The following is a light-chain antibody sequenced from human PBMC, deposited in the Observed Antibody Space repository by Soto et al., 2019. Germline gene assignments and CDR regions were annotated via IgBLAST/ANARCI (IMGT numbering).Light chain of an antibody. Sequence: AIQLTQSPSPLSASVGDSVTITCRASQDISSALAWYQQKPGKAPKLLIYDASSLESGVPSRFSGSGSGTDFTLTISRLQPEDFATYYCQQFNSYPGTFGGGTKVEIK. V-gene: IGKV1-13*02. CDR1: QDISSA. J-gene: IGKJ4*01. CDR3: QQFNSYPGT. CDR2: DAS.